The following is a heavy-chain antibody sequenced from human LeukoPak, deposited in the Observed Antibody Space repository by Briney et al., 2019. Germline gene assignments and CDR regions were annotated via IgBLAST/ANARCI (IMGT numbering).Heavy chain of an antibody. CDR1: GGSFSGYY. D-gene: IGHD2-2*01. CDR2: INHSGST. Sequence: SETLSLTCAVYGGSFSGYYWSWIRQPPGKGLEWIGEINHSGSTNYNPSLKSRVTISVDTSKNQFSLKLSSVTAADTAVYYCARSVGYCSSTSCYAYYYYYYMDVWGKGTTVTVSS. J-gene: IGHJ6*03. CDR3: ARSVGYCSSTSCYAYYYYYYMDV. V-gene: IGHV4-34*01.